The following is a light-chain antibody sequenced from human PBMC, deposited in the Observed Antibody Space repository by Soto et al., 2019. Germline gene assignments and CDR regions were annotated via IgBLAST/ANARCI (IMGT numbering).Light chain of an antibody. Sequence: EIVMTQSPLSLPVTPGEPASLSCKSSQSLLHRNGDAYLDWYLQKPGQSPQLLIYMGSSRASGVPGRCSSSGSVTDFTLQISSVEAADVGVYFCMQSLETPRTFCQGTKLEIK. V-gene: IGKV2-28*01. J-gene: IGKJ2*01. CDR3: MQSLETPRT. CDR1: QSLLHRNGDAY. CDR2: MGS.